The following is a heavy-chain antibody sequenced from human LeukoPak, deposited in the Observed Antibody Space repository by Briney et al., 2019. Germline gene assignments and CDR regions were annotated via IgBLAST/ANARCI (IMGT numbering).Heavy chain of an antibody. Sequence: PGGSLRLSCAASGFTFSSYAMSWVRQAPGKGLEWVSAISGSGGSTYYADSVKGRLTISRDNSKNTLYLQMNSLRAEDTAVYFCAKRGTGSSWYGGFDYWGQGTLVTVSS. CDR3: AKRGTGSSWYGGFDY. V-gene: IGHV3-23*01. D-gene: IGHD6-13*01. J-gene: IGHJ4*02. CDR1: GFTFSSYA. CDR2: ISGSGGST.